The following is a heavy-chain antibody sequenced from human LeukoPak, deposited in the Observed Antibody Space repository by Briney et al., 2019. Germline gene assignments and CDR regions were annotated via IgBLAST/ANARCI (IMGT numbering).Heavy chain of an antibody. CDR2: LFHSGTT. J-gene: IGHJ4*02. D-gene: IGHD6-6*01. V-gene: IGHV4-39*01. CDR3: ARQGYGRSSFFDH. Sequence: SETLSLTCTVSGGSVSTNLYYWGWIRQPPGKGLEWIGNLFHSGTTYYNPSLESRVSISVDTSKNQFSLKLNSVTAADAAVYYCARQGYGRSSFFDHWGQGTLATVSS. CDR1: GGSVSTNLYY.